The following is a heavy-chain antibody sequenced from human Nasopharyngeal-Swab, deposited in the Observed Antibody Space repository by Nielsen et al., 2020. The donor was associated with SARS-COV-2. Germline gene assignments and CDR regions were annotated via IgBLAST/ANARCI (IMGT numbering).Heavy chain of an antibody. CDR1: GITFNNYA. CDR2: LSAPGNP. CDR3: AKGSYYPSYYFDY. Sequence: GESLKISCAASGITFNNYAMSWVRQGPGKGLEWVSALSAPGNPYYADSVKGRFTISRDSSQNTLYLQMSSLRAEDTAVYYCAKGSYYPSYYFDYWGQGALVSVSS. J-gene: IGHJ4*02. D-gene: IGHD1-26*01. V-gene: IGHV3-23*01.